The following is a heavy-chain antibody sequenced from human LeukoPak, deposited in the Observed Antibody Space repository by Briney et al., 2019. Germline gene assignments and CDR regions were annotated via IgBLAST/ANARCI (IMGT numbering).Heavy chain of an antibody. V-gene: IGHV4-61*08. Sequence: PSETLSLTCTVSGGSVSSGGYSWTWIRQPPGKRLEWIGYIYYSGSTKYNPSLKSRVTIAVDTSKNQFSLKLSSVTAADTAVYYCARESSYGDYRYYYHMDVWGKGTTVTVSS. CDR3: ARESSYGDYRYYYHMDV. CDR1: GGSVSSGGYS. J-gene: IGHJ6*03. D-gene: IGHD4-17*01. CDR2: IYYSGST.